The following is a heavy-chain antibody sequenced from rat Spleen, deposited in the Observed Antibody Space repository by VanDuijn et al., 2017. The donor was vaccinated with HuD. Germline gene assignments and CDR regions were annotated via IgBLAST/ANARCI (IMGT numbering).Heavy chain of an antibody. CDR2: ITNGDGHT. D-gene: IGHD4-3*01. J-gene: IGHJ3*01. V-gene: IGHV5-25*01. Sequence: EVQLVESGGGLVQPGRSMKLSCAASRFAFSTFGMAWIRQAPGKGLEWVASITNGDGHTYYLDSVQGRFTVSRENAKSTLYFLMDSLRSEDTATYYCVRQDTSGYSNWFTYWGQGTLVTVSS. CDR1: RFAFSTFG. CDR3: VRQDTSGYSNWFTY.